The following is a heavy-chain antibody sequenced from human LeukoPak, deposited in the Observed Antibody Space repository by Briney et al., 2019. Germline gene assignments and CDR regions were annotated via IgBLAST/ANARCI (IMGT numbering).Heavy chain of an antibody. CDR1: EFTFSNYA. CDR2: ISGGGGST. V-gene: IGHV3-23*01. D-gene: IGHD1-14*01. Sequence: GGSLRLSCAASEFTFSNYAMNWVRQAPGKGLEWVSGISGGGGSTYYADSVKGRLTISRDNSKNTLYLQMDSLRAEDTALYYCAKGSGINHYHWIDPWGQGTLVTVSS. CDR3: AKGSGINHYHWIDP. J-gene: IGHJ5*02.